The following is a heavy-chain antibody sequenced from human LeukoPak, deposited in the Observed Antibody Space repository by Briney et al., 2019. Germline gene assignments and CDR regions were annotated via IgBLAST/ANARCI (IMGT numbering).Heavy chain of an antibody. D-gene: IGHD3-22*01. V-gene: IGHV3-74*01. CDR1: GFTFSSYW. J-gene: IGHJ4*02. CDR3: ARVGGVESSSDSSES. Sequence: GGSLRLSCAASGFTFSSYWMHWVRQAPGKGLMWVSRINGDGSSTSYADSVKGRFTISRDNAKNTLYLQMNSLRAEDTAVYYCARVGGVESSSDSSESWGQGTLVTVSS. CDR2: INGDGSST.